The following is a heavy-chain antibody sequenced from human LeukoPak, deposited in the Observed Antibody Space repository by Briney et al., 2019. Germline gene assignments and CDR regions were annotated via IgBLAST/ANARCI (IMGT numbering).Heavy chain of an antibody. Sequence: ASVKVSCKASGGTFSSYAISWVRQAPGQGLEWMGRINPNSGGTNYAQKFQGRVTMTRDTSISTAYMELSRLRSDDTAVYYCARDAYPVVPADDNWFDPWGQGTLVTVSS. J-gene: IGHJ5*02. CDR3: ARDAYPVVPADDNWFDP. CDR1: GGTFSSYA. CDR2: INPNSGGT. V-gene: IGHV1-2*02. D-gene: IGHD2-2*01.